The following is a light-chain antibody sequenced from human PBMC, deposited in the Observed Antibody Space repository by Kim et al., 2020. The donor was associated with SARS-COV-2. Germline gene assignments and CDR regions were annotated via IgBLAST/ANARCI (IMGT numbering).Light chain of an antibody. J-gene: IGKJ2*01. CDR3: QQYGSSPYT. V-gene: IGKV3-20*01. CDR2: VAS. Sequence: LSPGESATHSCRASQSVSKSYLAWYQQKPGQAPRLLIYVASSRATGIPDRFSGSGSGTDFTLTISRLEPEDFAVYYCQQYGSSPYTFGQGTKLEI. CDR1: QSVSKSY.